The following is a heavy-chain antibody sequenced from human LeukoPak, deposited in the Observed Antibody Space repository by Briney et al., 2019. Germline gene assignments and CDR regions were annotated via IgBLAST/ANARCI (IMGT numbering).Heavy chain of an antibody. CDR2: ISYDGSNK. V-gene: IGHV3-30-3*01. CDR3: ARVQTEEKYYYYYYGMDV. Sequence: GGSLRLSCAASGFTFSSYAMHWVRQAPGKGLEWVAVISYDGSNKYYADSVKGRFTISRDNSKNTLYLQMNSLRAEDTAVYYCARVQTEEKYYYYYYGMDVWGQGTRSPSP. J-gene: IGHJ6*02. CDR1: GFTFSSYA. D-gene: IGHD4-11*01.